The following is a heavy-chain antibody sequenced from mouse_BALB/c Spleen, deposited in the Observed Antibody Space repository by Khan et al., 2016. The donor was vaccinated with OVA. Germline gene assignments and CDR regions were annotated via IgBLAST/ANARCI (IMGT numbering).Heavy chain of an antibody. Sequence: QVQLKQSGPGLVQPSQSLSITCTVSGFSLNNYSVHWVRQSPGKGLEWLGVMWSAGSTDYNAAFISRLTISKDNSKSQVFFKMNSLQPDDTAIYYWGTRDYDYGRDGLFAYWGEGTPVTVSA. CDR2: MWSAGST. CDR3: GTRDYDYGRDGLFAY. V-gene: IGHV2-2*01. D-gene: IGHD2-4*01. J-gene: IGHJ3*01. CDR1: GFSLNNYS.